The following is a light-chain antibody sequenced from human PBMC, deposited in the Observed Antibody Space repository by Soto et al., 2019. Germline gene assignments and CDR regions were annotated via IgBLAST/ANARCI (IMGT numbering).Light chain of an antibody. Sequence: EIVLTQSPGTLSLSPGERATLSCRASQSVSSSYLAWYQQKPGQAPRLLIYGASSRATGIPDRFSGSGSGTDFTLTIRRLEPEDFAVYYWQQYGSSKTFGQGTKVEIK. CDR1: QSVSSSY. CDR3: QQYGSSKT. V-gene: IGKV3-20*01. CDR2: GAS. J-gene: IGKJ1*01.